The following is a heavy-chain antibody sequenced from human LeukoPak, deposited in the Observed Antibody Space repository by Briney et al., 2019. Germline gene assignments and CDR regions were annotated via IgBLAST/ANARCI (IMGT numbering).Heavy chain of an antibody. CDR2: IYYSGST. CDR1: GGSISSSSYY. J-gene: IGHJ3*02. CDR3: ARLSTSGGVIAHDAFDI. V-gene: IGHV4-39*01. Sequence: SETLSLTCTVSGGSISSSSYYWGWIRQPPGKGLEWIGSIYYSGSTYYNPSLKSRVTISVDTSKNQFSLKLSSVTAADTAVYYCARLSTSGGVIAHDAFDIWGQGTMVTVSS. D-gene: IGHD3-16*02.